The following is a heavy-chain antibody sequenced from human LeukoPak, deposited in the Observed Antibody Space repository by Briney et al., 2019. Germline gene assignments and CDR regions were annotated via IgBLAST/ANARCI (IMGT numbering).Heavy chain of an antibody. CDR3: AREYYDLYYYYYGMDV. D-gene: IGHD3-22*01. V-gene: IGHV3-30-3*01. CDR2: IPYDGSNK. J-gene: IGHJ6*02. Sequence: PGGSLRLSCAASGFTFSSYAMHWVRQAPGKGLEWVAVIPYDGSNKYYADSVKGRFTISRDNSKNTLYLQMNSLRAEDTAVYYCAREYYDLYYYYYGMDVWGQGTTVTVSS. CDR1: GFTFSSYA.